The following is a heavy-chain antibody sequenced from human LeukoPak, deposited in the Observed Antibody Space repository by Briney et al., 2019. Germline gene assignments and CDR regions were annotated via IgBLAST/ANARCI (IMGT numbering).Heavy chain of an antibody. Sequence: SGRSLRLSCAASGFTFSSYAMHWVRQAPGKGLEGVAVISYDGSNKYYADSVKGRFTISRDNSKNTLYLQMNSLRAEDTAVYYCARDYYGSGRTPPPFHWGQGTLVTVSS. V-gene: IGHV3-30*04. J-gene: IGHJ4*02. CDR1: GFTFSSYA. CDR2: ISYDGSNK. D-gene: IGHD3-10*01. CDR3: ARDYYGSGRTPPPFH.